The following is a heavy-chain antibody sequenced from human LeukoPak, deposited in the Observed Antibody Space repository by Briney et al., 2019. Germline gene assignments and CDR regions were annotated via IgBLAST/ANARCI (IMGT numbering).Heavy chain of an antibody. D-gene: IGHD1-26*01. J-gene: IGHJ6*02. V-gene: IGHV1-2*02. Sequence: MHXXRQAPGQXRXGMGWINPNSGGTNYAQKFQGRVTMTRDTPISTAYMELSRLRSDDTAVYYCASPLGATTPYYYYGMDVWGQGTTVTVSS. CDR3: ASPLGATTPYYYYGMDV. CDR2: INPNSGGT.